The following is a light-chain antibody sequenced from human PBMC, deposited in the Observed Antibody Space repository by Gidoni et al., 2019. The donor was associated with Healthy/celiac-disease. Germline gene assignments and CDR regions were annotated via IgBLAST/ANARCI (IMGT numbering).Light chain of an antibody. CDR3: QQYGSSPWT. J-gene: IGKJ1*01. Sequence: SCRASQSVSSSYLAWYQKKPGQAPRLLIYGASSRATGIPDRFSGSGSGTDFTLTISRLEPEDFAVYYCQQYGSSPWTFGQGTKVEIK. V-gene: IGKV3-20*01. CDR2: GAS. CDR1: QSVSSSY.